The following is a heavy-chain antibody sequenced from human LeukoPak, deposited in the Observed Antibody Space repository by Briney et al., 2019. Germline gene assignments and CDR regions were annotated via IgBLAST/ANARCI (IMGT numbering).Heavy chain of an antibody. V-gene: IGHV7-4-1*02. CDR2: INTNTGNP. CDR1: GYTFSSHY. J-gene: IGHJ3*02. CDR3: ARDNIDFWSGYYRDAFDI. D-gene: IGHD3-3*01. Sequence: ASVKVSCKASGYTFSSHYMHWVRQAPGQGLEWMGWINTNTGNPTYAQGFTGRFVFSLDTSVSTAYLQISSLKAEDTAVYYCARDNIDFWSGYYRDAFDIWGQGTMVTVSS.